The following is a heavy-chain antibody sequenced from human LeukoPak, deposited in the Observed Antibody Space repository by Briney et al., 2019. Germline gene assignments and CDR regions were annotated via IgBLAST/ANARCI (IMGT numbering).Heavy chain of an antibody. Sequence: PGGPLSLLCAASGFTFSDYYMSWIRQAPGKGLEGVLYISRRWSNIHYAHCVKGLFTISRDNAKNSLYLQMNSLRAEDTAVYYCATKKAAADSSSFDYWGQGTLVTVS. CDR1: GFTFSDYY. D-gene: IGHD6-13*01. CDR3: ATKKAAADSSSFDY. CDR2: ISRRWSNI. V-gene: IGHV3-11*04. J-gene: IGHJ4*02.